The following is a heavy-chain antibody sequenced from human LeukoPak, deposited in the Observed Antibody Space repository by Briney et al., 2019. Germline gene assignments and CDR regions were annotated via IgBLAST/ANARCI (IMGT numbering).Heavy chain of an antibody. CDR1: GFTFSSYW. V-gene: IGHV3-7*01. J-gene: IGHJ6*02. Sequence: PTGGSLRLSCAASGFTFSSYWMSWVRQAPGKGLEWVANIKQDGSEKYYVDSVKGRFTISRDNAKNSLYLQMNSLRAEDTAVYYCARESLDPPSWIQLPKDGMDVWGQGTTVTVSS. D-gene: IGHD5-18*01. CDR3: ARESLDPPSWIQLPKDGMDV. CDR2: IKQDGSEK.